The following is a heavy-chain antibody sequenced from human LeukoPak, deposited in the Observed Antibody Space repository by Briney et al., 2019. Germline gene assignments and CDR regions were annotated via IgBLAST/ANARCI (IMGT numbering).Heavy chain of an antibody. V-gene: IGHV4-59*08. CDR3: ARSPVDTAMVYFDY. D-gene: IGHD5-18*01. J-gene: IGHJ4*02. Sequence: PSETLSLTCTVSGGSISSYYWSWIRQPPGKGLEWIGYIYYSGSTNYNPSLKSRVTISVDTSKNQFSLKLSSVTAADTAVYYCARSPVDTAMVYFDYWGQGTLVTVSS. CDR2: IYYSGST. CDR1: GGSISSYY.